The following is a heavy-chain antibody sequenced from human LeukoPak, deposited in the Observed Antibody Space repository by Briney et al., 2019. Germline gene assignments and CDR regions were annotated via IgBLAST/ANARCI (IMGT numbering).Heavy chain of an antibody. V-gene: IGHV4-59*13. D-gene: IGHD6-13*01. CDR1: GASISDYY. CDR2: IYYSGST. CDR3: ARAKAAAGIDYFDH. J-gene: IGHJ4*02. Sequence: PSETLSLTCTVSGASISDYYWNWIRQPPGKGLEWIGDIYYSGSTNYNPSLKSRVTISVDTSKNQFSMKLSSVTAADTAVYYCARAKAAAGIDYFDHWGQGTLVTVSS.